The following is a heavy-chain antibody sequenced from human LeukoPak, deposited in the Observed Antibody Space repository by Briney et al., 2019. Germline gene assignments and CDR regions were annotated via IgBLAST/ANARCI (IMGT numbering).Heavy chain of an antibody. J-gene: IGHJ5*02. CDR3: ARVEMYSSSWGIPAHNWFDP. V-gene: IGHV4-4*07. CDR2: IYTTGST. CDR1: GDSISSYY. Sequence: SETLSLTCSVSGDSISSYYWSWIRQPAGKGLEWIGRIYTTGSTSYNPSLKSRVTMSVDTSKNQFSLKLSSVTAADTAVYYCARVEMYSSSWGIPAHNWFDPWGQGTLVTVSS. D-gene: IGHD6-13*01.